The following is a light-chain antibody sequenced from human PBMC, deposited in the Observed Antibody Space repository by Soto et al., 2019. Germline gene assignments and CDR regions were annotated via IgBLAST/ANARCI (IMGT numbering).Light chain of an antibody. CDR2: EVT. V-gene: IGLV2-23*02. Sequence: QSALTQPASVSGSPGQSITISCTGTSSDVGTYDLVSWYQQHTGKAPKLMIYEVTKRTSGVSYRCSRSKSGYTASLTISGLQAEDEADYYSGSYAGHSLGVFGGGTQLTVL. J-gene: IGLJ2*01. CDR1: SSDVGTYDL. CDR3: GSYAGHSLGV.